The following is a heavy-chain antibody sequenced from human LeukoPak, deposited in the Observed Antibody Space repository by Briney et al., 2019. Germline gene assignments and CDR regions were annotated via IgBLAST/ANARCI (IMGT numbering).Heavy chain of an antibody. CDR1: GGSISSSSYY. D-gene: IGHD3-10*01. CDR3: ARLIYYRSGRVDS. Sequence: SETLSLTCTVSGGSISSSSYYWGWIRQPPGKVLEWIGSIYYSGSTYYNPSLKSRVTISVDTSKNQFSLKLSSVTAADTAVYYCARLIYYRSGRVDSWGQGTLVTVSS. V-gene: IGHV4-39*01. J-gene: IGHJ4*02. CDR2: IYYSGST.